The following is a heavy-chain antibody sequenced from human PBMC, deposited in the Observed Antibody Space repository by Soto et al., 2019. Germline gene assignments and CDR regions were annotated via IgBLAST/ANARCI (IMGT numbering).Heavy chain of an antibody. CDR3: ARAASNYYYYGMDV. CDR1: GGTFSSYA. Sequence: SLKVSCKASGGTFSSYAISWVRQAPGQRLEWNGRIHPIFGTANSAHMFQAGATINAENSTSIAYMELSSLRSEDTAGYYCARAASNYYYYGMDVWGKGTTVTVSS. V-gene: IGHV1-69*06. J-gene: IGHJ6*04. D-gene: IGHD6-25*01. CDR2: IHPIFGTA.